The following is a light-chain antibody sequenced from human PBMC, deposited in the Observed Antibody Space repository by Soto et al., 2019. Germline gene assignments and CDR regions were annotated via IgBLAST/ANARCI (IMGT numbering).Light chain of an antibody. J-gene: IGKJ1*01. CDR2: KAS. Sequence: DIQMTQSPSTLSASVGDRVTITCRASQSISTWLAWYQQEPGKAPKLLIHKASSLQSGVPSRFSGSGSGTDFTLTISSLHPDDFATYYCQQSYSTPWTFGQGTKVDIK. CDR1: QSISTW. CDR3: QQSYSTPWT. V-gene: IGKV1-5*03.